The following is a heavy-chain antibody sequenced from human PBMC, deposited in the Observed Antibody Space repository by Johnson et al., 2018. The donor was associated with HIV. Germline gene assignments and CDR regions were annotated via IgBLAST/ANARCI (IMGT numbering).Heavy chain of an antibody. CDR2: ISSSTDTI. CDR1: GFSFSDYY. J-gene: IGHJ3*02. D-gene: IGHD3-16*01. Sequence: QVQLVESGGGLVKPGGSLRVSCAASGFSFSDYYMSWIRQAPGKGLEWVSYISSSTDTIYYADSVKGRFTISRDNAKNSLSLQMNSLRAEDTAVYYCVGDAFAYRDASGRFGGAGFDIWGQGTVVTVSS. CDR3: VGDAFAYRDASGRFGGAGFDI. V-gene: IGHV3-11*04.